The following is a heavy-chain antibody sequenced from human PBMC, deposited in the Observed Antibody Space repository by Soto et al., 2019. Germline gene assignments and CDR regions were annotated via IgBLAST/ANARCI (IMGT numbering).Heavy chain of an antibody. V-gene: IGHV3-53*01. CDR1: GFTVSSNY. J-gene: IGHJ4*02. Sequence: EVQLVESGGGLIQPGGSLRLSCAASGFTVSSNYMSWVRQAPGKGLEWVSVIYSGGSTYYADSVKGRFTISRDNSKNTLYLQMNSLRAEDTAVHYCAREGIVERIGGFDYWGQGTLVTVSS. CDR3: AREGIVERIGGFDY. D-gene: IGHD1-26*01. CDR2: IYSGGST.